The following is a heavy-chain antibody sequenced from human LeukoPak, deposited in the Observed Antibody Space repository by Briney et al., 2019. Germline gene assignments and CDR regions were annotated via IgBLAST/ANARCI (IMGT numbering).Heavy chain of an antibody. D-gene: IGHD5-18*01. Sequence: ASVKVSCKASGGTFSSYAISWVRQAPGQGLEWMGGIIPIFGTANYAQKFQGRVTITADKPTSTAYMELSSLRSEDTAVYYCARDGYGYGNQNWFDPWGQGTLVTVSS. CDR1: GGTFSSYA. J-gene: IGHJ5*02. CDR3: ARDGYGYGNQNWFDP. CDR2: IIPIFGTA. V-gene: IGHV1-69*06.